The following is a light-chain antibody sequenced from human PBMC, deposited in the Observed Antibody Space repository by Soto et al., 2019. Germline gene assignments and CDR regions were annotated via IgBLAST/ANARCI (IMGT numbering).Light chain of an antibody. V-gene: IGKV3-11*01. CDR1: QSVSSY. J-gene: IGKJ5*01. CDR2: DAS. Sequence: EIVLTQSPATLSLSPGERATLSCRASQSVSSYLAWYQQKPGQAPRLLIYDASNRASGISARFSGCGSGTDFTLTISGLEPEDFAVYYCQQRSKWPPEVTFGQGTRLEIK. CDR3: QQRSKWPPEVT.